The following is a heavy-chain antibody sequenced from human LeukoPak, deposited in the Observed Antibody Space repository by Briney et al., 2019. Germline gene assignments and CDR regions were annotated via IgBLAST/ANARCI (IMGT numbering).Heavy chain of an antibody. CDR3: ARGLRVTMVRGVTKPKLYYYYMDV. CDR1: GGSFSGYY. CDR2: IDHSGST. D-gene: IGHD3-10*01. V-gene: IGHV4-34*01. J-gene: IGHJ6*03. Sequence: SETLSLTCAVYGGSFSGYYWSWIRQPPGKGLEWIGEIDHSGSTNYNPSLKSRVTISVDTSKNQLSLKLDSVTAADTAVYYCARGLRVTMVRGVTKPKLYYYYMDVWGKGTTVTVSS.